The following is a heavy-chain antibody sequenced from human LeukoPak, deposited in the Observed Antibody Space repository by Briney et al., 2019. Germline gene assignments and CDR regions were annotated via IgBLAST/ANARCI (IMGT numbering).Heavy chain of an antibody. CDR1: GFTFSSYA. CDR3: ARDWRWSFDY. CDR2: IGNSGSPK. J-gene: IGHJ4*02. V-gene: IGHV3-48*01. D-gene: IGHD5-24*01. Sequence: GGSLRLSCAASGFTFSSYAMSWVRQAPGKGLEWASYIGNSGSPKDYADSVKGRFTISRDDARNSVYLEMNSLRAEDTAVYFCARDWRWSFDYWGQGALVTVSS.